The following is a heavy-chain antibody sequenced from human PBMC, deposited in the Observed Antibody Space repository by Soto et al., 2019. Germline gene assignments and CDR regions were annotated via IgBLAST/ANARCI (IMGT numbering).Heavy chain of an antibody. V-gene: IGHV1-18*01. Sequence: GASVKVSCKASGYTFTSYGISWVRQAPGQGLEWMGWISAYNGNTNYAQNLQGRVTMTTDTSTSTAYMELRSLRSDDTAVYYCARVSPTYGDYPYYFDYWGQGTLVTVSS. D-gene: IGHD4-17*01. CDR2: ISAYNGNT. CDR1: GYTFTSYG. J-gene: IGHJ4*02. CDR3: ARVSPTYGDYPYYFDY.